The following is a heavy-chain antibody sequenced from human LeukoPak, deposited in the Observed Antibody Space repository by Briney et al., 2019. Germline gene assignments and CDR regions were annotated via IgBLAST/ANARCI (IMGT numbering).Heavy chain of an antibody. V-gene: IGHV1-69*05. CDR3: ARGKGYDFWSGYYLDY. CDR2: IIPIFGTA. Sequence: SVKVSCKASGGTFSSYAISWVRQAPGQGLEWMGGIIPIFGTANYAQKFQGRVTITTDESTSTAYMELSSLRSEDTAVYYCARGKGYDFWSGYYLDYRGQGTLVTISS. J-gene: IGHJ4*02. CDR1: GGTFSSYA. D-gene: IGHD3-3*01.